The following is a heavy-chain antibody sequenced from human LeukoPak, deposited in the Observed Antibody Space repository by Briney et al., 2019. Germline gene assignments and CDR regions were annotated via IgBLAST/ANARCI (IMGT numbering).Heavy chain of an antibody. D-gene: IGHD2-15*01. Sequence: SETLSLTCTVSGGSINSGSYYWSWIRQPAGKGLQWIGRIYTSGSTKYNPSLKSRVTISVDTSKNQFSLRLSSVTAADTAVYYCAREGDCSGGICSLGRFDPWGLGSLVIVS. V-gene: IGHV4-61*02. CDR3: AREGDCSGGICSLGRFDP. CDR1: GGSINSGSYY. CDR2: IYTSGST. J-gene: IGHJ5*02.